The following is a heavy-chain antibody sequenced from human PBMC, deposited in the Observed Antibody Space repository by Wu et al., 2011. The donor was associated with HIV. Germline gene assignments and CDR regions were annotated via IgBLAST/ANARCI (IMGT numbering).Heavy chain of an antibody. CDR1: GYTFSTSG. Sequence: QVQLVQSGAEVKKPGASVKVSCKASGYTFSTSGVSWVRQAPGQGLEWMGWISTYSGNTKYAQRLQGRVTMTTDTPANTAYMELRSLRSDDTAVYYYARDESGSSSFYGMDVWGQGTTVTVSS. CDR2: ISTYSGNT. CDR3: ARDESGSSSFYGMDV. J-gene: IGHJ6*02. V-gene: IGHV1-18*01. D-gene: IGHD1-26*01.